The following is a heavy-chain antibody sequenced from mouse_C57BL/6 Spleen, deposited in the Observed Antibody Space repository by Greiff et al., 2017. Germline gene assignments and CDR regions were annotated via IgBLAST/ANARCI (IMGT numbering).Heavy chain of an antibody. CDR1: GYTFTGYW. Sequence: QVQLQQSGAELMKPGASVKLSCKATGYTFTGYWIEWVKQRPGHGLEWIGEILPGSGSTNYNEKFKGKATFTADTSSNTAYMQLSSLTTEDSAIYYCAKSLITTVVEYYFDYWGQGTTLTVSS. CDR3: AKSLITTVVEYYFDY. D-gene: IGHD1-1*01. CDR2: ILPGSGST. J-gene: IGHJ2*01. V-gene: IGHV1-9*01.